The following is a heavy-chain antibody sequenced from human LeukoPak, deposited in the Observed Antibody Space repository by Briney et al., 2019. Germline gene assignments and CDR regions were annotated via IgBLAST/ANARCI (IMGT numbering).Heavy chain of an antibody. CDR3: ASGRQLGY. V-gene: IGHV3-7*01. CDR2: IKEDGSEK. CDR1: GFTFSNYW. J-gene: IGHJ4*02. D-gene: IGHD6-13*01. Sequence: GGSLRLSCPASGFTFSNYWMSWVRQAPGKGLEWVANIKEDGSEKYYVDSVKGRFTISRDNAGNSLYLQMNSLRAEDTAVYYCASGRQLGYWGQGTLVTVSS.